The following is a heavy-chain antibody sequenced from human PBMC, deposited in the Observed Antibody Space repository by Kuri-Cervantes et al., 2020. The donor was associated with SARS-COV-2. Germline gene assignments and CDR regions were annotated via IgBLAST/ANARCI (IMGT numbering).Heavy chain of an antibody. CDR1: GFAFNDYY. CDR3: TTLIDY. CDR2: ISGSGGST. V-gene: IGHV3-23*01. J-gene: IGHJ4*02. Sequence: GESLKISCEGSGFAFNDYYMTWIRQAPGKGLEWVSAISGSGGSTYYADSVKGRFTISRDNSKNTLYLQMNSLKTEDTAVYYCTTLIDYWGQGALVTVSS.